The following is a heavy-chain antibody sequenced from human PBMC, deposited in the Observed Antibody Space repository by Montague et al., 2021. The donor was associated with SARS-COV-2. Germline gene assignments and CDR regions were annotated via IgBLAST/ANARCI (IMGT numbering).Heavy chain of an antibody. Sequence: SETLSLTCTFSGASRSTKNYYWGWIRQPPGKGLEWFGSISYSATSYSNPSLKSRVTMSVDTSRNQLSLNLSSVTVADTAVYYCARLGITLGGVIVIRYYFDFWGQGTLVTVSS. D-gene: IGHD3-16*02. CDR2: ISYSATS. CDR3: ARLGITLGGVIVIRYYFDF. CDR1: GASRSTKNYY. J-gene: IGHJ4*02. V-gene: IGHV4-39*01.